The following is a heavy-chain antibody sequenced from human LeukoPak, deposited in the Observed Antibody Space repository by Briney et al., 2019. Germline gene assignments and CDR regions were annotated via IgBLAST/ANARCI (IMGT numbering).Heavy chain of an antibody. J-gene: IGHJ4*02. Sequence: PGGSLRLSCAASGFTFDDYAMHWVRQAPGKGLEWVSGISWNSVSIGYADSVKGRFTISRDNAKNSLYLQMNSLRAEDTALYYCAKAPISGTYYNGRNYFDYWGQGTLTTVSS. CDR3: AKAPISGTYYNGRNYFDY. V-gene: IGHV3-9*01. D-gene: IGHD3-10*01. CDR2: ISWNSVSI. CDR1: GFTFDDYA.